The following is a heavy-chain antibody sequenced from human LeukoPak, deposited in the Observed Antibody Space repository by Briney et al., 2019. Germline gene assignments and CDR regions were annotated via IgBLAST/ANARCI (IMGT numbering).Heavy chain of an antibody. J-gene: IGHJ4*02. CDR2: ICDSGST. V-gene: IGHV4-59*08. Sequence: ETLSLTCTVSGGSISSYSWSWIRQPPGKGLECIGYICDSGSTNYNPSLKSRVAISVDKSKNQFSLKLSYVTAADTAVYYCARLSHYFDSSGYYYVRFFDYWGQGTLVTVSS. D-gene: IGHD3-22*01. CDR3: ARLSHYFDSSGYYYVRFFDY. CDR1: GGSISSYS.